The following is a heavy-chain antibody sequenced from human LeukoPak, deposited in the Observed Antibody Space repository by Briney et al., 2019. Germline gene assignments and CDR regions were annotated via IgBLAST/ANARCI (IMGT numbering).Heavy chain of an antibody. D-gene: IGHD5-24*01. CDR3: ARDYKYAFDN. J-gene: IGHJ4*02. CDR2: IGIDSGNT. Sequence: SGGSLRLSCAASGFTFSDYSMNWVRQAPGKGLEWISYIGIDSGNTNYADSVKGRFTISGDKAKNSLYVQMNSLRVEDTAVYYCARDYKYAFDNWGQGTLVTVSS. V-gene: IGHV3-48*01. CDR1: GFTFSDYS.